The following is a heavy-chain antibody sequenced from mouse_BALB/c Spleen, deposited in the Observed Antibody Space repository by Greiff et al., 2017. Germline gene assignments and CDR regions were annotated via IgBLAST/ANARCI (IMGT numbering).Heavy chain of an antibody. CDR1: GFTFSDFY. CDR3: AGDAHYGNFDY. J-gene: IGHJ2*01. D-gene: IGHD2-1*01. V-gene: IGHV7-1*02. CDR2: SRNKANDYTT. Sequence: EVKLMESGGGLVKPGGSLKLSCATSGFTFSDFYMEWVRQPPGKRLEWIAASRNKANDYTTEYSASVKGRFIVSRDTSQSILYLQMNALRAEDTAIYYCAGDAHYGNFDYWGQGTTLTVSS.